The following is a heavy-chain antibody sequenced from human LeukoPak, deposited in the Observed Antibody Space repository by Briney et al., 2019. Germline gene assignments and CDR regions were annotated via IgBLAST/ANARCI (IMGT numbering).Heavy chain of an antibody. CDR2: ISSSSSTI. V-gene: IGHV3-48*01. Sequence: PGGSLRLSCAASGFTFNNYWMSWVRHTPGKGLEWVSYISSSSSTIYYADSVKGRFTISRDNAKNSLYLQMNSLRAEDTAVYYCANTYYYDSSTCGWGQGTLVTVSS. J-gene: IGHJ4*02. D-gene: IGHD3-22*01. CDR1: GFTFNNYW. CDR3: ANTYYYDSSTCG.